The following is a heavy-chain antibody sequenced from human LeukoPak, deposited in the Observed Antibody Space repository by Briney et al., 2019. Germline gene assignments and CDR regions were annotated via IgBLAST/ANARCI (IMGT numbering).Heavy chain of an antibody. Sequence: SETLSLTCTVSGGSISTYYWSWIRQPPGKGLEWIGYVYYTGNTDYNPSLKSRVTISVDTSKKQFSLNLRSVSAADTAVYYCGRGAESHYDRHLDFWGQGTLVTVSS. J-gene: IGHJ4*02. CDR2: VYYTGNT. V-gene: IGHV4-59*01. CDR3: GRGAESHYDRHLDF. D-gene: IGHD1-26*01. CDR1: GGSISTYY.